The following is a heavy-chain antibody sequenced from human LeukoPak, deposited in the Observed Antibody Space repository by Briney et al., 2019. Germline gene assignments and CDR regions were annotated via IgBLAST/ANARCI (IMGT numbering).Heavy chain of an antibody. J-gene: IGHJ4*02. V-gene: IGHV3-66*02. Sequence: GGSLRLSCAASGFTVSRTYMTWVRQAPGKGLEWVSVLYSGGTTNYADSVKGRFTISRDNSKNTLYLLMNSLRPEDTAVYYCARELHWGQGTLVTVSS. CDR2: LYSGGTT. CDR1: GFTVSRTY. D-gene: IGHD1-26*01. CDR3: ARELH.